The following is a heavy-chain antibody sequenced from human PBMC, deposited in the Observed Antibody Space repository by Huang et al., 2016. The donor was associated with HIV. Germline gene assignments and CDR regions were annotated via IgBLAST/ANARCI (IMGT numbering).Heavy chain of an antibody. V-gene: IGHV2-5*01. D-gene: IGHD3-10*01. Sequence: QITLKESGPMLVKPTQTLTVTCTFSGFSLSSTGVGVGWMRQPPGKALEWLALVYWNDDRRYSPSLMTRLTITKDTSKNQVVLTMTNVDPTDTGTYYCASRFTSGSFDYWGQGTLVTVSS. CDR1: GFSLSSTGVG. CDR2: VYWNDDR. CDR3: ASRFTSGSFDY. J-gene: IGHJ4*02.